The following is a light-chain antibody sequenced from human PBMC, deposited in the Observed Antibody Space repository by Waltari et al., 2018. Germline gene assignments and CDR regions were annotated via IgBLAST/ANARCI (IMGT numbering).Light chain of an antibody. CDR2: KHN. Sequence: NFMLTQPHSVSESPGKTVTISCTRSSGSIASHYVQWYQQRPGSAPTPVIYKHNQRPSGVPDRFSGSIDSSSNASSLTISGLKTEDEADYYCQSYDSINVFGSGTKVTVL. CDR1: SGSIASHY. CDR3: QSYDSINV. J-gene: IGLJ6*01. V-gene: IGLV6-57*03.